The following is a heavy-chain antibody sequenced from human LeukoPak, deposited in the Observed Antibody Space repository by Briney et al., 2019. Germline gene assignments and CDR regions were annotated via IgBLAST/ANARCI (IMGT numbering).Heavy chain of an antibody. D-gene: IGHD2-2*02. CDR3: AKYTERAFDI. J-gene: IGHJ3*02. CDR1: GFTFNGNA. V-gene: IGHV3-23*01. CDR2: ISPTGAGT. Sequence: GGSLRLSCAASGFTFNGNAMSWVRQAPGKGLEWVSTISPTGAGTYYSDSVKGLFTISRDNSKNTLYLQMNSLRAEDTAVYYCAKYTERAFDIWGQGTMVTVSS.